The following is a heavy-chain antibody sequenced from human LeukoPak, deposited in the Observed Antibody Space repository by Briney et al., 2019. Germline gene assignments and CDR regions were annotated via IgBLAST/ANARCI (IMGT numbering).Heavy chain of an antibody. CDR3: ARDRDYAFDY. Sequence: PGGSLRLSCAASGFTFSNYWMTWVRQAPGKGLEWVANIKEDGSEIFYVDPVKGRFTISRDNARNSLYLQMNNLRDEDTAVYYCARDRDYAFDYWGQGTLVTVSS. D-gene: IGHD4-17*01. CDR2: IKEDGSEI. V-gene: IGHV3-7*01. J-gene: IGHJ4*02. CDR1: GFTFSNYW.